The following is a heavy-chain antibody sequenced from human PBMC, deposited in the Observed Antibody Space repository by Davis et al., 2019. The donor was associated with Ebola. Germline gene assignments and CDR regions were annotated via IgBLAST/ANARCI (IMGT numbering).Heavy chain of an antibody. D-gene: IGHD6-19*01. CDR2: ISAYNGNT. J-gene: IGHJ4*02. V-gene: IGHV1-18*01. Sequence: ASVKVSCKASGYTFTSYGISWVRQAPGQGLEWMGWISAYNGNTNYAQKLQGRVTMTTDTSTSTAYMELRSLRSDDTAVYYCARDQIAVALNYFDYWGQGTLVTVSS. CDR3: ARDQIAVALNYFDY. CDR1: GYTFTSYG.